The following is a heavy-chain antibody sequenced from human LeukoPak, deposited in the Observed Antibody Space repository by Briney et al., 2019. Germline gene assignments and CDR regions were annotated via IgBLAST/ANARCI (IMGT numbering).Heavy chain of an antibody. J-gene: IGHJ4*02. Sequence: ASVKVSCKASGYTFTGYYMHWVRQAPGQGLEWMGWINPNSGGTNHAQKFQGRVTMSRDTSISTAYMELSRLRSDDTAVYYCARDRGIAAAGKEWGQGTLVTVSS. CDR2: INPNSGGT. D-gene: IGHD6-13*01. V-gene: IGHV1-2*02. CDR3: ARDRGIAAAGKE. CDR1: GYTFTGYY.